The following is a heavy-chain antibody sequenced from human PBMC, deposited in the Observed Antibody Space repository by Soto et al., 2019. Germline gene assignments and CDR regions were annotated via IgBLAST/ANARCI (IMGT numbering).Heavy chain of an antibody. V-gene: IGHV1-69*01. Sequence: QVQLVQSGAEVKKPGSSVKVSCKASGGTFGSYAISWVRQAPGQGLEWMGGIIPIPGTANYAQKFQGRVTIAADESTSTAYMELSSLRSEGTAVYYCARSQGSSTRLELYYYYYYGMDVWGQGTTVTVSS. CDR3: ARSQGSSTRLELYYYYYYGMDV. D-gene: IGHD2-2*01. J-gene: IGHJ6*02. CDR2: IIPIPGTA. CDR1: GGTFGSYA.